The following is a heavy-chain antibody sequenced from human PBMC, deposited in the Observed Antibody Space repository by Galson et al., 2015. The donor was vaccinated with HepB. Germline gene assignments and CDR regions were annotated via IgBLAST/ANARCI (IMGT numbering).Heavy chain of an antibody. D-gene: IGHD3-10*01. V-gene: IGHV1-8*01. CDR2: INSNSGNT. J-gene: IGHJ6*03. CDR1: GYSFTTYD. CDR3: ARGGYYSGSADNYYYFMDA. Sequence: SVKVSCKASGYSFTTYDINWVRQATGQGLEWMGWINSNSGNTGYAQKFQGRVTMTRDTSISTAYMELSSLRSEDTAVYYCARGGYYSGSADNYYYFMDAWGEGTTVAVSS.